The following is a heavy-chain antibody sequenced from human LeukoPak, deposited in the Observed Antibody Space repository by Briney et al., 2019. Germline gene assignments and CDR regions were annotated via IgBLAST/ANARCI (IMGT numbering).Heavy chain of an antibody. CDR2: ISGSGGST. Sequence: GGSLRLSCAASGFTFSSYAMSWVRQAPGKGLEWVSAISGSGGSTYYADSVKGRFTIPRDNSKNTLYLQMNSLRAEDTAVYYCAKDPRRYCSGGSCLRWFDPWGQGTLVTVSS. V-gene: IGHV3-23*01. J-gene: IGHJ5*02. CDR1: GFTFSSYA. D-gene: IGHD2-15*01. CDR3: AKDPRRYCSGGSCLRWFDP.